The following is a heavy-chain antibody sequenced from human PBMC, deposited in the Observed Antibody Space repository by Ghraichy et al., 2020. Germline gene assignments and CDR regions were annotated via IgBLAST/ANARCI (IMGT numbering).Heavy chain of an antibody. V-gene: IGHV4-34*01. CDR3: ASVVASRYYYYGMDV. CDR1: GGSFSGYY. CDR2: INHSGST. D-gene: IGHD2-15*01. Sequence: SETLSLTCAVYGGSFSGYYWSWIRQPPGKGLEWIGEINHSGSTNYNPSLKSRVTISVDTSKNQFSLKLSSATAADTAVYYCASVVASRYYYYGMDVWGQGTTVTVSS. J-gene: IGHJ6*02.